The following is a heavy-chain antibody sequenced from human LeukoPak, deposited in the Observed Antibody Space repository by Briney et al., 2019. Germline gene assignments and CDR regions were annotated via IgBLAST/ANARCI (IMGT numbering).Heavy chain of an antibody. CDR1: GGSISSYY. V-gene: IGHV4-59*01. J-gene: IGHJ4*02. CDR2: IYYSGST. CDR3: ARATAAGLDY. Sequence: SETLSLTCTVSGGSISSYYWSWIRQPPGKGLEWIGYIYYSGSTNYNPSLKSRVTISVDTSKNQFSLKLSSVTAADTAVYYRARATAAGLDYWGQGTLVTVSS. D-gene: IGHD6-13*01.